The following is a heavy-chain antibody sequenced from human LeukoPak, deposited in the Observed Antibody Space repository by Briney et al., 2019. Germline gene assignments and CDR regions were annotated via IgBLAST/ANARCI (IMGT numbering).Heavy chain of an antibody. J-gene: IGHJ6*02. CDR3: ARYLWFGELFPCGMDV. CDR1: GFPFSRYW. CDR2: IKQDGSEQ. Sequence: GGSLRLSCAASGFPFSRYWMSWVRQAPRKGLEWVANIKQDGSEQYYVKSVRGRFSISRDNAESSLYLQMNSLRAEDTAVYYCARYLWFGELFPCGMDVWGHGTTVTVSS. V-gene: IGHV3-7*01. D-gene: IGHD3-10*01.